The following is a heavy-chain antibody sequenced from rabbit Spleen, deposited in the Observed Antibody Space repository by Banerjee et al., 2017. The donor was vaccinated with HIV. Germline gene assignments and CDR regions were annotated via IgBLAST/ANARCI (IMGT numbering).Heavy chain of an antibody. V-gene: IGHV1S43*01. J-gene: IGHJ4*01. CDR1: GFSFSSSYY. CDR2: IYNGDGAT. Sequence: QSLEESGGGLVKPGGTLTLTCKASGFSFSSSYYMCWVRQAPGKGLEWIACIYNGDGATWYANWVNGRFTISRSTSLNTVDLKLTNLTAADTATYFCVRFFDLWGPGTLVTVS. CDR3: VRFFDL.